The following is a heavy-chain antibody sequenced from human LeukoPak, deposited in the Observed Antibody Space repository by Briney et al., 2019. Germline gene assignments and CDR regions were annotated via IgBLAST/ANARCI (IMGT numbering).Heavy chain of an antibody. D-gene: IGHD3-10*01. CDR3: AKTPYYYGSGSYYNVPRYYYMDV. CDR1: GFTFSSYG. J-gene: IGHJ6*03. Sequence: GGSLRLSCAASGFTFSSYGMHWVRQAPGKGLEWVAFIRYDGSNKYYADSVKGRFTISRDNSKNTLYLQMNSLRAEDTAVYYCAKTPYYYGSGSYYNVPRYYYMDVWGKGTTVTISS. CDR2: IRYDGSNK. V-gene: IGHV3-30*02.